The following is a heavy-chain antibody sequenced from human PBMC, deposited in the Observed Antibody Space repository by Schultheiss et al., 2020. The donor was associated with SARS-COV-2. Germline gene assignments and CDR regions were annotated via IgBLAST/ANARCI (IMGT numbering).Heavy chain of an antibody. CDR3: AGARITTLGVVTPYNWFDP. Sequence: SETLSLTCTVSGGSVSSGTYYWSWIRQPPGKGLEWIGCIYYSGSINYNPSLKSRVTISVDTSKNQLSLQLSSVTAADTAVYYCAGARITTLGVVTPYNWFDPWGQGTLVTVSS. D-gene: IGHD3-3*01. CDR2: IYYSGSI. J-gene: IGHJ5*02. CDR1: GGSVSSGTYY. V-gene: IGHV4-61*01.